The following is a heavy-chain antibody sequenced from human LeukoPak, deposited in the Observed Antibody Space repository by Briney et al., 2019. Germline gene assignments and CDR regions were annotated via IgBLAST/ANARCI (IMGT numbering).Heavy chain of an antibody. D-gene: IGHD1-14*01. Sequence: GGSLRLSCAASGFTFSNYVMQWVRQAPGKGLEWVALIAHDGSNKYYADSVKGRFTISRENSKSTVYLQMNSLRAEDTAVYYCAKATGYLLWGQGTLVTVSS. V-gene: IGHV3-30*18. CDR1: GFTFSNYV. CDR3: AKATGYLL. CDR2: IAHDGSNK. J-gene: IGHJ4*02.